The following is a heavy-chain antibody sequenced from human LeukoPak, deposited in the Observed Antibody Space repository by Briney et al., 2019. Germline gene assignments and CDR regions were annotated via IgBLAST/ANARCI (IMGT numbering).Heavy chain of an antibody. V-gene: IGHV4-59*01. CDR1: GGSISSYY. J-gene: IGHJ4*02. D-gene: IGHD3-10*01. CDR3: ARAVVRGVILAD. Sequence: SETLSLTCTVSGGSISSYYWSWIRQPPGKGLEWIGYIYYSGSTNYNPSLKSRVTISVDPSKNQFSLKLSSVTAADTAVYYCARAVVRGVILADWGQGTLVTVFS. CDR2: IYYSGST.